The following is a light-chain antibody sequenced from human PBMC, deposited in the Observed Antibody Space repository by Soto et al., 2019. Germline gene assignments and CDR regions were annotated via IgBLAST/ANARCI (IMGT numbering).Light chain of an antibody. CDR2: EVN. V-gene: IGLV2-8*01. CDR3: SSYAGSSNV. J-gene: IGLJ1*01. CDR1: SSDVGGYNY. Sequence: QPVLIQPPSASGSPGQSVAISCTGTSSDVGGYNYVSWYQQHPGKAPKLMIYEVNKRPSGVPDRFSGSKSGNTASLTVSGLQAEDEADYYCSSYAGSSNVFGTGTKVTVL.